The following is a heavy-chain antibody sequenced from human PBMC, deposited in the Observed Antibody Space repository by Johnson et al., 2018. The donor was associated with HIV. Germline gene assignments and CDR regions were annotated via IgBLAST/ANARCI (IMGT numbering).Heavy chain of an antibody. CDR2: ISGSGGST. CDR1: GFTFSSYA. Sequence: VQLVESGGGLVQPGGSLRLSCAASGFTFSSYAMSWVRQAPGKGLEWVSAISGSGGSTYYADSVKGRFTISRDNSKNTLYLQMNSLRADDTAVYYCVRRPFGAAPGSDAFDIWGQGTMVTVSS. J-gene: IGHJ3*02. CDR3: VRRPFGAAPGSDAFDI. V-gene: IGHV3-23*04. D-gene: IGHD6-13*01.